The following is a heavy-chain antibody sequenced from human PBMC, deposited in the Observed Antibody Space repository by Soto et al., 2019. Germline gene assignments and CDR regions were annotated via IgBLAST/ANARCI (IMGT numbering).Heavy chain of an antibody. D-gene: IGHD6-13*01. Sequence: QITLKESGPSLVNPTQSLTLTCSFSGFSLTTTEVAVGWIRQPPGKALEWLALIYWDDDKRYSPSLKSSLTITKDTATNQEVLTMTNVHPEDTGTYFCAHIGPIAKVAFDYWGQEILVTVSS. J-gene: IGHJ4*02. V-gene: IGHV2-5*02. CDR1: GFSLTTTEVA. CDR2: IYWDDDK. CDR3: AHIGPIAKVAFDY.